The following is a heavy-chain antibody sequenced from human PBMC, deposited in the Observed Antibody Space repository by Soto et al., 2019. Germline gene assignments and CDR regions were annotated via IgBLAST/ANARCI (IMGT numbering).Heavy chain of an antibody. CDR3: ARDPAP. Sequence: QVQLQESGPGLVKPSQTLSLTCTVSGGSISTGGYYWSWIRQHPGKGLEWIGHLYNSATTYYDPSLESRVTISVDTSKNQFSLKLSSVTVADTAVYYCARDPAPWGQGALVTVSS. J-gene: IGHJ5*02. CDR2: LYNSATT. CDR1: GGSISTGGYY. V-gene: IGHV4-31*03.